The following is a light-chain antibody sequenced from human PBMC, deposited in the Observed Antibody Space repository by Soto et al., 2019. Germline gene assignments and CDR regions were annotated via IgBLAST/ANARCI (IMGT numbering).Light chain of an antibody. CDR2: GAS. CDR1: QSVSSNY. V-gene: IGKV3-20*01. CDR3: QQYGSSPQT. Sequence: EIVLTQSPGTLSLSPGARATLSCRASQSVSSNYLAWYQQKPGQAPRLLIYGASSTATGIPDRFSGSGSGTDFTLTISRLEPEDFAVYYCQQYGSSPQTFGQGTRLDIK. J-gene: IGKJ5*01.